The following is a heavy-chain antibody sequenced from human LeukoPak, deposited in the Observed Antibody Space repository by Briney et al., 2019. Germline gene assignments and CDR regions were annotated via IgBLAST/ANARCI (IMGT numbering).Heavy chain of an antibody. Sequence: WGSLSLTCAASGFTVSSNYMSWVRQAPGKGLEWVSVIYSGGSTYYADSVKGRFTISRDNSKNTLYLQMNSLRAEDTAVYYCASGLDIAALGYWGQGALVTVSS. CDR2: IYSGGST. CDR3: ASGLDIAALGY. D-gene: IGHD6-13*01. V-gene: IGHV3-53*01. CDR1: GFTVSSNY. J-gene: IGHJ4*02.